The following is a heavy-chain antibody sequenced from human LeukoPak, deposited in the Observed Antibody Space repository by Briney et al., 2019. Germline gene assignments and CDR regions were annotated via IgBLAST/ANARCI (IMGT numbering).Heavy chain of an antibody. V-gene: IGHV4-4*02. D-gene: IGHD2-8*01. CDR3: ATNGYYCMDV. J-gene: IGHJ6*03. CDR1: GGSISSSTNW. Sequence: SETLSLTCAVSGGSISSSTNWWSWVRQPPGKGLEWIGEIYHSGGTNYNPSLKSRITISVDKSQNQFSLKVNSQTAADTAVYYCATNGYYCMDVWGKGTTVTVSS. CDR2: IYHSGGT.